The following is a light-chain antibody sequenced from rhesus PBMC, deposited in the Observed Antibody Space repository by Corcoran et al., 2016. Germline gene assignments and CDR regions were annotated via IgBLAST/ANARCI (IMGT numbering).Light chain of an antibody. CDR3: LQYSSGPRT. Sequence: DIQMTQSPSSLSASVGDKVTITCRASQGISSWLAWYQQKPGKTPNLLINKASILQNGAPSRFTGSGAGTDCTLTISSLQPEDVATYYCLQYSSGPRTFGQGTKVEVK. CDR1: QGISSW. CDR2: KAS. J-gene: IGKJ1*01. V-gene: IGKV1-22*01.